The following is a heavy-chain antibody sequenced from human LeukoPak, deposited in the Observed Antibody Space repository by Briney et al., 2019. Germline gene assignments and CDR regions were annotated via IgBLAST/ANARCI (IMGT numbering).Heavy chain of an antibody. CDR3: ATTEDCRATSCYRSFDI. J-gene: IGHJ3*02. Sequence: GRSLRLSCAASGIAFSSLAMHWVRQAPGKGLEWEAIISHDGNNRDYADSVKGRFTISRDNSKNTLYLEMSSQRPDDTAMYYCATTEDCRATSCYRSFDIWGQGTMVTVSA. V-gene: IGHV3-30-3*01. CDR2: ISHDGNNR. CDR1: GIAFSSLA. D-gene: IGHD2-2*01.